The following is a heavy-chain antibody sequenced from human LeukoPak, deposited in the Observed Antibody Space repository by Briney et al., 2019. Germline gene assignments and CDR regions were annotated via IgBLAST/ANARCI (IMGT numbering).Heavy chain of an antibody. CDR2: INPTSGGT. Sequence: GASVKVSCKASGYTFTGYYLHWVRQAPGQGPEWMGWINPTSGGTNYAQKFRDRVTMTRDMSITTVYMELSSLRLDDTAVYYCAKDLTPGDNVNDCWGQGTLVTVSS. V-gene: IGHV1-2*02. CDR1: GYTFTGYY. CDR3: AKDLTPGDNVNDC. J-gene: IGHJ4*02. D-gene: IGHD5-24*01.